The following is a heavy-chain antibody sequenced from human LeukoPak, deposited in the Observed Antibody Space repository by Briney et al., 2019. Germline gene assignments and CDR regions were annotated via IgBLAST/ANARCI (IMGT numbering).Heavy chain of an antibody. J-gene: IGHJ4*01. CDR3: AKDHKYTGSSRALDY. Sequence: GGSLRLSCAASGLTFRSYAMSWVRQAPGGRLEWVSEISGSGDSTNYADSVKGRFTISRDNSKNTLYLQMNSLRAEDTAVYYCAKDHKYTGSSRALDYWGHGTLVTVSS. V-gene: IGHV3-23*01. CDR1: GLTFRSYA. D-gene: IGHD5-12*01. CDR2: ISGSGDST.